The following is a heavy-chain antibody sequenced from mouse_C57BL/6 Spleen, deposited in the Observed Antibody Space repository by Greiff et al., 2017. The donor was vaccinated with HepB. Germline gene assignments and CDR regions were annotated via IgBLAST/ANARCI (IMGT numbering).Heavy chain of an antibody. Sequence: QVQLKESGAELMKPGASVKLSCKATGYTFTGYWIEWVKQRPGHGLEWIGEILPGSGSTNYNEKFKGKATFTADTSSNTAYMQLSSPTTEDSAIYYCARHYYGSTGYFDVWGTGTTVTVSS. V-gene: IGHV1-9*01. CDR3: ARHYYGSTGYFDV. J-gene: IGHJ1*03. D-gene: IGHD1-1*01. CDR2: ILPGSGST. CDR1: GYTFTGYW.